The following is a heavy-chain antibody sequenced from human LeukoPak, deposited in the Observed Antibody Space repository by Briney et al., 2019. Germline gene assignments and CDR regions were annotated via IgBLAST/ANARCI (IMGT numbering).Heavy chain of an antibody. V-gene: IGHV1-2*02. J-gene: IGHJ3*02. CDR2: INPNSGGT. CDR1: GYTFTGYY. CDR3: ARELGYCSGGSCPGGAFDI. Sequence: APVKVSCKASGYTFTGYYMHWVRQAPGQGLEWMGWINPNSGGTNYAQKFQGRVTMTRDTSISTAYMELSRLRSDDTAVYYCARELGYCSGGSCPGGAFDIWGQGTMVTVSS. D-gene: IGHD2-15*01.